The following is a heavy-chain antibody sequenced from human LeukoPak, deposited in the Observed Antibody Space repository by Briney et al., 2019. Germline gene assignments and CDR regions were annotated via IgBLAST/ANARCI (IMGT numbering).Heavy chain of an antibody. CDR1: GGSIRSYY. V-gene: IGHV4-59*01. CDR3: ARNYGGNSGFDY. D-gene: IGHD4-23*01. CDR2: IYYSGST. J-gene: IGHJ4*02. Sequence: PSETLSLTCTVSGGSIRSYYWSWIRQPPGKGLEWIGYIYYSGSTNYNPSLKSRVTISVDTSKNQFSLKLSSVTAADTAVYYCARNYGGNSGFDYWGQGTLVTVSS.